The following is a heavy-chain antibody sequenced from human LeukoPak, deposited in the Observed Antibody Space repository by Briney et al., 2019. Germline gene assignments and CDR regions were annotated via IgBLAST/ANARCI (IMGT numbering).Heavy chain of an antibody. CDR1: GYTFTSYY. CDR2: INPSGGST. CDR3: ARDRLNYYDSSGYLPADY. Sequence: ASVKVSCKASGYTFTSYYMHWVRQAPGQGLEWMGIINPSGGSTSYAQKFQGRVTMTRDTSTSTVYMELSSLRSDDTAVYYCARDRLNYYDSSGYLPADYWGQGTLVTVSS. J-gene: IGHJ4*02. D-gene: IGHD3-22*01. V-gene: IGHV1-46*01.